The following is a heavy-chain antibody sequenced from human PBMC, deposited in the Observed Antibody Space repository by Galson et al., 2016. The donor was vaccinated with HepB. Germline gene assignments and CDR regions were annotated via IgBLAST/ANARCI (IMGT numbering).Heavy chain of an antibody. D-gene: IGHD6-19*01. CDR3: ARCSVYSSGWCNSFDP. Sequence: SLRLSCAVSQLSISSSAMSWVRQAPGKGLEWVSSISAGGGSEYTDSVKGRFTTPRDISKNTLYLQMSSLRAEDTAVYYCARCSVYSSGWCNSFDPWGQGTLVIVSS. V-gene: IGHV3-23*01. CDR2: ISAGGGSE. J-gene: IGHJ5*02. CDR1: QLSISSSA.